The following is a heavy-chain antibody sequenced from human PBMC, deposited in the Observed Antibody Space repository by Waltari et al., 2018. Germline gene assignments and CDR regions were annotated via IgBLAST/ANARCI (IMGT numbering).Heavy chain of an antibody. CDR2: ISAYNGNT. J-gene: IGHJ4*02. CDR3: ARELGH. D-gene: IGHD1-26*01. V-gene: IGHV1-18*01. Sequence: GLEWMGWISAYNGNTNYAQKLQGRFTISRDNSKNTLYLQMNSLRAEDTAVYYCARELGHWGQGTLVTVSS.